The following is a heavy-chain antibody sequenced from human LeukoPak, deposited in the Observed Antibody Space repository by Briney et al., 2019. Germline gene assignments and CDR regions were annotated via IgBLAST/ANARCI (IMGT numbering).Heavy chain of an antibody. D-gene: IGHD3-22*01. CDR2: IYPGDSDT. CDR3: ARAGDSSGYYYHY. J-gene: IGHJ4*02. CDR1: GYSFTSYW. Sequence: GESLKISCKGSGYSFTSYWIGWVRQMPGKGLEWMGIIYPGDSDTRYSPSFQGQVTISADKSISAAYLQWSSPKASDTAMYYCARAGDSSGYYYHYWGQGTLVTVSS. V-gene: IGHV5-51*01.